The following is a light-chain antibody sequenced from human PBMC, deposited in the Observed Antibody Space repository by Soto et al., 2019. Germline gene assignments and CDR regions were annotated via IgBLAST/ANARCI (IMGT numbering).Light chain of an antibody. CDR3: QQTYSTPYT. CDR2: AAS. J-gene: IGKJ2*01. V-gene: IGKV1-39*01. Sequence: DIPMTQSPSSLSASVGDRVTITCRASQRITDYLNWYQQKPGKAPKLLIYAASTLQSGVPSRFSGGGSGTDFTLTISSLQPEDSATYYCQQTYSTPYTFGQGTKVEIK. CDR1: QRITDY.